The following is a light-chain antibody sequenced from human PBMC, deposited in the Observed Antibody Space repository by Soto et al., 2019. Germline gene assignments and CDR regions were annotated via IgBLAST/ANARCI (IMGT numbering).Light chain of an antibody. CDR1: SSDVGSYNL. CDR3: FSYAGSRIFYV. V-gene: IGLV2-23*03. J-gene: IGLJ1*01. CDR2: EGN. Sequence: QSALTQPASVSGSPGQSITISCTGTSSDVGSYNLVSWYQQHPSKAPKLMIYEGNKRPSGVSNRFSGSKSGNTASLTISGLQAEDEADYYCFSYAGSRIFYVFGTGTKLTVL.